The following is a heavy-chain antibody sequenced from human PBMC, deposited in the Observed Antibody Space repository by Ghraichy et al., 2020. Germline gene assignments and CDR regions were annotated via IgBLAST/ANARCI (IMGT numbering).Heavy chain of an antibody. CDR1: GFTFSSYD. Sequence: GGSLRLSCAASGFTFSSYDMSWVRQAPGKGLEWVSAITSYDDTTYHADSVKGRFTISRDDSKDTLYLQMDSLRAEDTAVYYCAKAFGGGLYYDTTGYYVDHWGQGTLVTVSS. D-gene: IGHD3-22*01. CDR2: ITSYDDTT. CDR3: AKAFGGGLYYDTTGYYVDH. J-gene: IGHJ5*02. V-gene: IGHV3-23*01.